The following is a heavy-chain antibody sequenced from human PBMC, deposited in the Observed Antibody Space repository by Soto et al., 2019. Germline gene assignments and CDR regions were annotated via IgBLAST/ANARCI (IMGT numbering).Heavy chain of an antibody. CDR1: GASINSKVHY. Sequence: SETLSLTCTVSGASINSKVHYWAWVRQSPGKGLEWIGSVFYTGSTYHNPSLESRISISVDTPDNRFSLKVTSMTAADTGIYFCARHPFGGYAFDSWGQGTLVTVSS. D-gene: IGHD3-16*01. J-gene: IGHJ4*02. CDR3: ARHPFGGYAFDS. V-gene: IGHV4-39*01. CDR2: VFYTGST.